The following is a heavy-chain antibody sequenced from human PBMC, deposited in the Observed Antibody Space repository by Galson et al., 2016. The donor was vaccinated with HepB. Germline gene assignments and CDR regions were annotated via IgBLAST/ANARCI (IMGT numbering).Heavy chain of an antibody. CDR1: GFTFSGYS. Sequence: SLRLSCAGSGFTFSGYSMNWVRQAPGKGLEWISYTSRVSDNMYYTDSVRGRFTISRDNAKSSLFLQMNSLRDEDTAVYYCAREESSGSYCNYWGQGTLVTVSS. CDR3: AREESSGSYCNY. V-gene: IGHV3-48*02. D-gene: IGHD1-26*01. CDR2: TSRVSDNM. J-gene: IGHJ4*02.